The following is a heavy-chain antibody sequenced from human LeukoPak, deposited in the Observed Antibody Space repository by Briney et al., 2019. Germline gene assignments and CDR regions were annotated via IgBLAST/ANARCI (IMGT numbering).Heavy chain of an antibody. D-gene: IGHD3-3*01. CDR3: ASEHYDFWSGYLTPPSNY. CDR2: IYYSGST. Sequence: SETLSLTCTVSGGSISSSSFYWGWIRQPPGKGLEWIGSIYYSGSTYYNPSPKSRVTISVDTSKNQFSLKLTSVTAADTAVYYCASEHYDFWSGYLTPPSNYWGQGTLVTVSS. V-gene: IGHV4-39*02. J-gene: IGHJ4*02. CDR1: GGSISSSSFY.